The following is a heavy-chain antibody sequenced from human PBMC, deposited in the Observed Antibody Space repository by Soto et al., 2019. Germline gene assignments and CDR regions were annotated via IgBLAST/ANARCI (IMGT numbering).Heavy chain of an antibody. J-gene: IGHJ4*02. CDR1: GGSISSGDYY. Sequence: QVQLQESGPGLVKPSQTLSLTCTVSGGSISSGDYYWSWIRQPPGKGLEWIGYIDYSASTYYNPSLKSRVTISVDTSKNLFSLKLSSVTAADTAVYYCAVGIGARYFDYWGQGTLVTVSS. CDR2: IDYSAST. CDR3: AVGIGARYFDY. D-gene: IGHD6-6*01. V-gene: IGHV4-30-4*01.